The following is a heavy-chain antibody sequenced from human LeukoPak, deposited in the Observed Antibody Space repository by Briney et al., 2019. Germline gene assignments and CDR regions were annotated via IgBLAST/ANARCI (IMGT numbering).Heavy chain of an antibody. CDR1: GFTFSSYA. Sequence: GGSLRLSCAASGFTFSSYAMHWVRQAPGKGLEYVSAISSNGGSTYYANSVRGRFTISRDNSKNTLYLQMGSLRAEDMAVYYCARVQLALYYFDYWGQGTLVTVSS. V-gene: IGHV3-64*01. CDR3: ARVQLALYYFDY. D-gene: IGHD6-6*01. CDR2: ISSNGGST. J-gene: IGHJ4*02.